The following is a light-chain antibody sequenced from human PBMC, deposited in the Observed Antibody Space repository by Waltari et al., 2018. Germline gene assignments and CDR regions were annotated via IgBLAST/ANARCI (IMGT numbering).Light chain of an antibody. V-gene: IGKV2-28*01. CDR1: QSLLHSNGYTS. J-gene: IGKJ1*01. Sequence: DIVMTQSPLSLPVTPGEPASISCRSSQSLLHSNGYTSLSWYLQKAGQPPQLLIYLVSNRASGVPDRFSGSGSGTDFTLEISRVEADDVGIYDCMQTLQSRTLGQGTKVEI. CDR3: MQTLQSRT. CDR2: LVS.